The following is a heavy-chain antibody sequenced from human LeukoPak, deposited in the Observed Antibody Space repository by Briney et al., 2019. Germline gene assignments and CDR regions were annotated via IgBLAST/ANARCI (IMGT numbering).Heavy chain of an antibody. CDR3: ARGPGSYFDWLLEGGDYYYGMDV. CDR2: MNPNSGNT. Sequence: ASVTVSCKASGYTFTSYDINWVRQAPGQGLEWMGWMNPNSGNTGYAQKFQGRVTMTRNTSISTAYMELSSLRSEDTAVYYCARGPGSYFDWLLEGGDYYYGMDVWGQGTTVTVSS. J-gene: IGHJ6*02. D-gene: IGHD3-9*01. V-gene: IGHV1-8*01. CDR1: GYTFTSYD.